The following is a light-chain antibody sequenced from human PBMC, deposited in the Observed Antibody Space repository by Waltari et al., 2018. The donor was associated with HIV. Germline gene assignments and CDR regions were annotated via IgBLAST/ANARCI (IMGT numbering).Light chain of an antibody. J-gene: IGLJ3*02. V-gene: IGLV1-47*01. CDR3: AAWDDGLSGPV. CDR2: RTN. CDR1: SSNIGSNY. Sequence: QSVLTQPPSASGTPGQRVTISCSGSSSNIGSNYVYWYQQLPGTAPKLLIHRTNQRPSGVPDRFSGSKSGTSASLAITGLRSEDEADYYCAAWDDGLSGPVFGGGTKLTVL.